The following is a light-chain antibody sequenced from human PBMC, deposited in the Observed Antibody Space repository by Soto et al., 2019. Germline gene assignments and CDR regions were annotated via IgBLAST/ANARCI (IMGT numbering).Light chain of an antibody. Sequence: QSALTQPRSVSGAPGQSVTISCTGTSSDVGGNNYVSWYQQHPGKAPKLMLYDVNKRPSGVPDRFPGSKSGNTASLTISGLQAEDEADYYCCSFAGSYVFGTGTTLTVL. V-gene: IGLV2-11*01. J-gene: IGLJ1*01. CDR2: DVN. CDR3: CSFAGSYV. CDR1: SSDVGGNNY.